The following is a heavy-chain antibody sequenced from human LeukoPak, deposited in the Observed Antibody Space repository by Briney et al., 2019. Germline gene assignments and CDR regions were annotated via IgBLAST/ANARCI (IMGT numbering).Heavy chain of an antibody. Sequence: GGSLRLSCAASEFTFSGYWMNWVRQAPGKGLEWVANIKQDGSEKHYADSVKGRFAISRDNSKNSLYLQMNSLRSEDTALYYCATWAFYHSLDVWGQGTTVTVSS. CDR1: EFTFSGYW. CDR2: IKQDGSEK. V-gene: IGHV3-7*03. D-gene: IGHD1-26*01. J-gene: IGHJ6*02. CDR3: ATWAFYHSLDV.